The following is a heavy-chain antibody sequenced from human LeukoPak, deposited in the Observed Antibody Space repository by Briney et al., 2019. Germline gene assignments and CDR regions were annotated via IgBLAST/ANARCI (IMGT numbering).Heavy chain of an antibody. J-gene: IGHJ6*02. Sequence: PGGSLRLSCAASGFTFSSYAMRWVRQAPGKGLEWVAVISYDGSNKYYADSVKGRFTISRDNSKNTLYLQMNSLRAEDTAVYYCARDHNDFWSGARLSGYYGMDVWGQGTTVTVSS. CDR1: GFTFSSYA. CDR2: ISYDGSNK. CDR3: ARDHNDFWSGARLSGYYGMDV. D-gene: IGHD3-3*01. V-gene: IGHV3-30*04.